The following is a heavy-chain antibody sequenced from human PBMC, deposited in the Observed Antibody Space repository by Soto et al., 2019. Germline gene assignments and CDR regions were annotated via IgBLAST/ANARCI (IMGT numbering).Heavy chain of an antibody. Sequence: GESLKISCAASGFTVSSNYMSWVRQAPGKGLEWVSVIYSGGSTYYADSVKGRFTISRDNSKNTLYLQMNSLRAEDTAVYYCAREGGAPYFDYWGQGTLVTVSS. CDR2: IYSGGST. CDR1: GFTVSSNY. CDR3: AREGGAPYFDY. D-gene: IGHD3-16*01. V-gene: IGHV3-53*01. J-gene: IGHJ4*02.